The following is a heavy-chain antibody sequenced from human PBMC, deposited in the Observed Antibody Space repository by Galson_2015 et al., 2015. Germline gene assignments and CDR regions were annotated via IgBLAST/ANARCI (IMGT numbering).Heavy chain of an antibody. V-gene: IGHV3-30*04. CDR1: GFTFSSYA. D-gene: IGHD6-19*01. Sequence: SLRLSCAASGFTFSSYAMHWVRQAPGKGLEWVAVISYDGSNKYYADSVKGRFTISRDNSKNTLYLQMNSLKTEDTAVYYCARDGGRGSGWLRNYYYYGMDVWGQGTTVTVSS. J-gene: IGHJ6*02. CDR3: ARDGGRGSGWLRNYYYYGMDV. CDR2: ISYDGSNK.